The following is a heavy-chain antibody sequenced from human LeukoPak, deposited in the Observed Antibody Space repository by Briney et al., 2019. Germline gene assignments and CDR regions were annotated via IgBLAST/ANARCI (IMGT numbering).Heavy chain of an antibody. CDR1: GFTFSTYG. D-gene: IGHD3-22*01. V-gene: IGHV3-30*03. CDR3: TRFLYYYDSSGYHDYFDY. CDR2: ISDNGSNK. Sequence: GGSLRLSCAASGFTFSTYGMHWVRQAPGKGLEWVAVISDNGSNKYYADSVKGRFTISRDNAKNTLYLQMNSLRAEDTAVYYCTRFLYYYDSSGYHDYFDYWGQGTLVTVSS. J-gene: IGHJ4*02.